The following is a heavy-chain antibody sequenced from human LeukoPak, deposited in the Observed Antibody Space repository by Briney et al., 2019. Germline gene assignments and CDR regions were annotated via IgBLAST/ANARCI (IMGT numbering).Heavy chain of an antibody. CDR1: GFTFSSYG. CDR3: ARGDLHYHDSTRRGFDI. J-gene: IGHJ3*02. V-gene: IGHV3-30*02. Sequence: PGGSLRLSCAASGFTFSSYGMHWVRQAPGKGLEWVAFLRYDGSNKDYADSVKGRLTISRDNSKNTLDLEMNSLRAEDTAVYYCARGDLHYHDSTRRGFDIWGQGTMVTVSS. D-gene: IGHD3-16*01. CDR2: LRYDGSNK.